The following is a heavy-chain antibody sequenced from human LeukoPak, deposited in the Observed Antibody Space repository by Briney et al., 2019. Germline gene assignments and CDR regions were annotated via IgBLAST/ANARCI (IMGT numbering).Heavy chain of an antibody. V-gene: IGHV1-69*01. J-gene: IGHJ5*02. CDR2: LIPIFGTA. D-gene: IGHD2-15*01. CDR3: ARGSGYCSGGSCRNWFDP. CDR1: GGTFSSYA. Sequence: SVKVSCKASGGTFSSYAISWVRQAPGQGLEWMGGLIPIFGTANYAQKFQGRVTITADESTSTAYMELSSLISEDTAVYYCARGSGYCSGGSCRNWFDPWGQGTLVTVSS.